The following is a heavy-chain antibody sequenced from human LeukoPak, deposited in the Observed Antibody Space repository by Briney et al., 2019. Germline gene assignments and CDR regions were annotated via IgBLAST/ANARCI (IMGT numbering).Heavy chain of an antibody. D-gene: IGHD1-26*01. J-gene: IGHJ3*02. V-gene: IGHV3-30*03. CDR3: PLVGATGGPDAFDI. CDR1: GFTFSSYG. CDR2: ISYDGSNK. Sequence: GGSLRLSCAASGFTFSSYGMHWVRQAPGKGLEWVAVISYDGSNKYYADSVKGRFTISRDNSKNTLYLQMNSLRAEDTAVYYCPLVGATGGPDAFDIWGQGTMVTVSS.